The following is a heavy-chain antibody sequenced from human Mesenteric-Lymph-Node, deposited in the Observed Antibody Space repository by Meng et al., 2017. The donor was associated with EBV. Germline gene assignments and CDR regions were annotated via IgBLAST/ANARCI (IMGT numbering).Heavy chain of an antibody. CDR1: GFSLSTSGVG. CDR3: AHTSGDLYFDY. J-gene: IGHJ4*02. V-gene: IGHV2-5*02. CDR2: IYWDDDK. Sequence: STWKESGPTWVNPTQTLVLTCPFSGFSLSTSGVGVGWIRQPPGKALEWLALIYWDDDKRYSPSLKSRLTITKDTSKNQVVLTMTNMDPVDTATYYCAHTSGDLYFDYWGQGTLVTVSS. D-gene: IGHD3-10*01.